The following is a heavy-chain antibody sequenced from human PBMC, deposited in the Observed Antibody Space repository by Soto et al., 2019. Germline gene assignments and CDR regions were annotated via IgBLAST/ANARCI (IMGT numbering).Heavy chain of an antibody. J-gene: IGHJ4*02. CDR1: GYTFTGYY. CDR3: ARPYSIKEYWFDY. D-gene: IGHD2-8*02. CDR2: INPNSGGT. V-gene: IGHV1-2*02. Sequence: ASVKVSCKASGYTFTGYYMHWVRQAPGQGLEWMGWINPNSGGTNYAQKFQGRVTMTRDTSISTAYMELSRLRSDDTAVYYCARPYSIKEYWFDYWGQGTRGTVSP.